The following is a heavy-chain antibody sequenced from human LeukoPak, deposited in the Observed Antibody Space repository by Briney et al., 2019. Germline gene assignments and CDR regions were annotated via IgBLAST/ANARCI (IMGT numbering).Heavy chain of an antibody. D-gene: IGHD3-22*01. CDR1: GGTFSSYA. V-gene: IGHV1-69*13. CDR2: IIPIFGTA. CDR3: ARGWYDSSGYYSPPFEY. Sequence: SVKVSCKASGGTFSSYAISWVRQAPGQGLEWMGGIIPIFGTANYAQKFQGRVTITADESTSTAYMELSSLRSEDTAVYYCARGWYDSSGYYSPPFEYWGQGNLVTVSS. J-gene: IGHJ4*02.